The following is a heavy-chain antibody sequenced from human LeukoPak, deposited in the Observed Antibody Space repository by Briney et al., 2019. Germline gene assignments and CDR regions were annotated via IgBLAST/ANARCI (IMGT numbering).Heavy chain of an antibody. D-gene: IGHD3/OR15-3a*01. CDR3: ARDQYDTWSRRGNFDS. V-gene: IGHV3-7*03. J-gene: IGHJ4*02. CDR2: IKLDGSEK. CDR1: GFTFGKYW. Sequence: PGGSVRLSCVASGFTFGKYWMSWVRQAPGKGLEWVANIKLDGSEKNYVDPVKGRFTISRDNTKNSLYLQMNSLRAEDTAVFYCARDQYDTWSRRGNFDSWGQGTLAIVSS.